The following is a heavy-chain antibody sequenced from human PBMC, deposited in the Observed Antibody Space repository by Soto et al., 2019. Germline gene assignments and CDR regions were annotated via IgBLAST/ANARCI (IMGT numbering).Heavy chain of an antibody. CDR1: GFTFSSYG. J-gene: IGHJ4*02. D-gene: IGHD5-18*01. CDR2: IWYDGSNK. CDR3: ARGVDTAMVSTLDY. Sequence: LRLSCAASGFTFSSYGMHWVRQAPGKGLEWVAVIWYDGSNKYYADSVKGRFTISRDNSKNTLYLQMNSLRAEDTAVYYCARGVDTAMVSTLDYWGQGTLVTVYS. V-gene: IGHV3-33*01.